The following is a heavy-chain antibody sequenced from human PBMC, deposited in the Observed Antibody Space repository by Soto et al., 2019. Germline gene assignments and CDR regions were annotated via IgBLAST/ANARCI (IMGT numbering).Heavy chain of an antibody. CDR2: IIPIFGIA. Sequence: QVQLVQSGAEVKKPGSSVKVSCKASGGTFSRYSITWVRQAPGHGLEWIGRIIPIFGIASYAQKFQGRVTITADEAPRXAXMXXSSRRSDDTAVYYCAREDRDRAAGLVPAAIDRMDVWGQGTTVPVSS. V-gene: IGHV1-69*08. D-gene: IGHD2-2*01. J-gene: IGHJ6*02. CDR1: GGTFSRYS. CDR3: AREDRDRAAGLVPAAIDRMDV.